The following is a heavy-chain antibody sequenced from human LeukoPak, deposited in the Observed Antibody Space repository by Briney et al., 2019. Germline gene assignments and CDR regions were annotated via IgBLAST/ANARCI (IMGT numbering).Heavy chain of an antibody. Sequence: ASVNVSCKASGYTFTGYYIHWVRQAPGQGLEWMGWINPNSGGTNSAQKFQGRVTMTRDTSISTAYLELSRLRSDDTAVYYCARDLLAYYYDSSGYYYAPPNNWFDPWGQGTLVTVSS. CDR3: ARDLLAYYYDSSGYYYAPPNNWFDP. V-gene: IGHV1-2*02. D-gene: IGHD3-22*01. CDR1: GYTFTGYY. J-gene: IGHJ5*02. CDR2: INPNSGGT.